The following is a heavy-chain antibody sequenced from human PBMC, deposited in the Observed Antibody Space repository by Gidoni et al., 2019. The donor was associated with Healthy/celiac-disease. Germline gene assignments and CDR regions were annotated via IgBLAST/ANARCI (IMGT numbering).Heavy chain of an antibody. CDR3: ARVVSSGAFDI. J-gene: IGHJ3*02. Sequence: QVQLQKSGPGLVNPSEALSPTCTVSGGCISSCYWRWILQPPGKGLEWIGYIYYSGSTNYDPSLKSRVTISVGTSKHQLCLKLGSVTAVDTAVYYCARVVSSGAFDIWGQGTMVTVSS. CDR2: IYYSGST. D-gene: IGHD3-10*01. CDR1: GGCISSCY. V-gene: IGHV4-59*01.